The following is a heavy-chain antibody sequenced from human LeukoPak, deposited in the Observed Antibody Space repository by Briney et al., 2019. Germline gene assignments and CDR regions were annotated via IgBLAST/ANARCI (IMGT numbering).Heavy chain of an antibody. Sequence: GGSLRLSCAASGFTFSSYWMSWVRQVPGKGLEWVANIKQDGSEKNYLGSVKGRFTISRDNAKNSLYLQMNSLRAEDTAVYYCYVGPTDYWGQGTLVTVSS. CDR2: IKQDGSEK. CDR3: YVGPTDY. V-gene: IGHV3-7*01. J-gene: IGHJ4*02. CDR1: GFTFSSYW. D-gene: IGHD1-26*01.